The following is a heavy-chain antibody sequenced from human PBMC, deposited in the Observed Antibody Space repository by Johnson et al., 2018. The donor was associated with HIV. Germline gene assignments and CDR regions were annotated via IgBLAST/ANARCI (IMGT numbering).Heavy chain of an antibody. D-gene: IGHD3-10*01. J-gene: IGHJ3*02. Sequence: VQLVESGGGLVQPGGSLRLSCVDSGVSFSSYWMSWVRQAPGKGLEWVANIKEDGSEKNYVDSVKGRFNISRDNGKNSVYLQMNSLRAEDTALYYCAREALTYYDSSGSYYPVHDAFDIWGLGTLVTVSS. CDR2: IKEDGSEK. CDR1: GVSFSSYW. V-gene: IGHV3-7*05. CDR3: AREALTYYDSSGSYYPVHDAFDI.